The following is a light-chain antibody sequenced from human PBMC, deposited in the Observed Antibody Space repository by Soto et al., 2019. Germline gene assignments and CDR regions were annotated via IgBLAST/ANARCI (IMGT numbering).Light chain of an antibody. Sequence: EIVLTQSPGTLSLSPGERATISCRASESVIKYLAWYQQKPGQAPRLLIHGASSRATGIPDRFSGSGSGTDFTLTINRLEPEEFAVYYCKQYSSSPPITFGQGTRLEIK. CDR1: ESVIKY. CDR3: KQYSSSPPIT. CDR2: GAS. J-gene: IGKJ5*01. V-gene: IGKV3-20*01.